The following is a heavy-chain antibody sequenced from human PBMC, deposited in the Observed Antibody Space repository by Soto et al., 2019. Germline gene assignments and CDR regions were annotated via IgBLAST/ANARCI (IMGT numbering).Heavy chain of an antibody. CDR3: ARDRGYNSRDNWFDP. Sequence: PSETLSLTCTVSRGSISRYYWSWSRQPAGKGLEWIGRIYTSGSTNYNPSLKSRVTMSVDTSKNQFSLKLSSVTAADTAVYYCARDRGYNSRDNWFDPWGQGTLVTVSS. J-gene: IGHJ5*02. CDR1: RGSISRYY. CDR2: IYTSGST. D-gene: IGHD5-12*01. V-gene: IGHV4-4*07.